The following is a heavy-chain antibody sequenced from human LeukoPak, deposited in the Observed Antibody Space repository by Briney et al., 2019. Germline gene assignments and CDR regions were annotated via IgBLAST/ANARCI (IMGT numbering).Heavy chain of an antibody. CDR1: GFTFTSYW. Sequence: GGSLRLSCAASGFTFTSYWMHWVRQAPGKGLVWVSRINSDGITTTYADSVKGRFTISRDNAKNTLYLQMNSLRAEDTAVYYCARGSGSYYKYFDYWGQGTLVTVSS. CDR2: INSDGITT. D-gene: IGHD3-10*01. J-gene: IGHJ4*02. CDR3: ARGSGSYYKYFDY. V-gene: IGHV3-74*01.